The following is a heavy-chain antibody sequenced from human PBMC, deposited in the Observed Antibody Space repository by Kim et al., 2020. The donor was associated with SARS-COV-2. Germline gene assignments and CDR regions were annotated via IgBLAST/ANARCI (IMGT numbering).Heavy chain of an antibody. J-gene: IGHJ3*02. Sequence: SETLSLTCTVSGGSITSSSYYWGWIRQSPGKGQEWIGSIYYSGTTYYNPSLKSRVTISIDASKNQFSLKLSSMTAADTAVYYCARPMTTVTPKAFDIWGQGTKVTVSS. CDR1: GGSITSSSYY. CDR3: ARPMTTVTPKAFDI. D-gene: IGHD4-17*01. V-gene: IGHV4-39*07. CDR2: IYYSGTT.